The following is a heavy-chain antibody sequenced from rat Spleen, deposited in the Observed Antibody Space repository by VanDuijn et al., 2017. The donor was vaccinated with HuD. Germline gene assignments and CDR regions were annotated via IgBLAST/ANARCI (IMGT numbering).Heavy chain of an antibody. CDR1: GLSLTSNS. Sequence: QVQLKESGPGLVQPSETLSLTCTVSGLSLTSNSVSWIRQPPGKGLEWMGVIWGNGNTHYNSALKSRLSISRDTSKSQVFLKMNSLQTEDTAIYFCTRLSGRGYWGQGVMVTVSS. V-gene: IGHV2-13*01. D-gene: IGHD5-1*01. CDR3: TRLSGRGY. CDR2: IWGNGNT. J-gene: IGHJ2*01.